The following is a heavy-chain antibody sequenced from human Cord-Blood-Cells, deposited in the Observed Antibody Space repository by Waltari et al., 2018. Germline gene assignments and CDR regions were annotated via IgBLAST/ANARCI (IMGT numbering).Heavy chain of an antibody. D-gene: IGHD6-13*01. CDR2: IYSGGST. CDR3: ARGGQLVLGDAFDI. CDR1: GFTVSSNY. J-gene: IGHJ3*02. Sequence: EVQLVESGGGLIQPGGSLRLSCAASGFTVSSNYMSWVRQAPGKGREWVSVIYSGGSTYYADSVKGRFTISRDNSKNTLYLQMNSLRAEDTAVYYCARGGQLVLGDAFDIWGQGTMVTVSS. V-gene: IGHV3-53*01.